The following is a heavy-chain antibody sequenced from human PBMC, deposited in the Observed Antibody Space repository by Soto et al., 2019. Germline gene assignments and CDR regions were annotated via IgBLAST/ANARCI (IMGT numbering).Heavy chain of an antibody. J-gene: IGHJ4*02. D-gene: IGHD3-3*01. Sequence: QVLLVESGGGVVQPGGSLRLSCAASEFTFSTYPMHWVRQAPGKGLEWVAVISHDEGNKYYGDSMKGRFTISRDNSKNTRYLQMNSLGGDDTAVYYCARGASDFWGGYPEIHFFDSWGQGTLVTVSS. CDR1: EFTFSTYP. CDR3: ARGASDFWGGYPEIHFFDS. V-gene: IGHV3-30-3*01. CDR2: ISHDEGNK.